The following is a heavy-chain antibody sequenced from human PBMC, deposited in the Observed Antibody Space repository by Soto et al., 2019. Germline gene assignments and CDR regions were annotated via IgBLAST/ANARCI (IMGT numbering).Heavy chain of an antibody. CDR1: GGSISRGNYH. D-gene: IGHD3-16*02. Sequence: PSETLSPTCTVSGGSISRGNYHLSWVRPHPGKGLEWIGHVYYSGSTHYNPSLQSRITISVDTSKNQFSLNLSSVTAADTAVYYCARRNIDYNYNTDVWGKGTTVTVSS. CDR3: ARRNIDYNYNTDV. J-gene: IGHJ6*03. V-gene: IGHV4-31*03. CDR2: VYYSGST.